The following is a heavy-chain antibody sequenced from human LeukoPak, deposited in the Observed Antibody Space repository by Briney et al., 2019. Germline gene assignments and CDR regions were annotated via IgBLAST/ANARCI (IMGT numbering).Heavy chain of an antibody. D-gene: IGHD1-26*01. CDR2: IIPIFGTA. CDR1: GGTFSSYA. Sequence: ASVKVSCKASGGTFSSYAISWVRQAPGQGLEWMGGIIPIFGTANYAQKFQGRVTITADESTSTAYMELSSLRSEDTAVYYCSIVGATVAIPPTHWGQGTLVTVSP. V-gene: IGHV1-69*13. J-gene: IGHJ4*02. CDR3: SIVGATVAIPPTH.